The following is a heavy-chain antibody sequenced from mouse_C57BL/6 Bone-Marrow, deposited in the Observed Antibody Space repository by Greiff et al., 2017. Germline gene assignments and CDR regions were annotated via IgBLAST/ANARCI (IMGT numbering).Heavy chain of an antibody. CDR3: ARPLPCYYAMDY. CDR2: ISSGGSYT. CDR1: GFTFSSYG. Sequence: EVKVVESGGDLVKPGGSLKLSCAASGFTFSSYGMSWVRQTPDKRLEWVATISSGGSYTYYPDSVKGRFTISRDNAKNTLYLQMSSLKSEDTAMYYCARPLPCYYAMDYWGQGTSVTVSS. J-gene: IGHJ4*01. V-gene: IGHV5-6*01.